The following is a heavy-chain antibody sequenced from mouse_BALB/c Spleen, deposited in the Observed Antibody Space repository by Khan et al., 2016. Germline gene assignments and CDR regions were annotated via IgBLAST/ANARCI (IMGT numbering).Heavy chain of an antibody. CDR3: ARENNRYYFDY. CDR2: INSNGAST. CDR1: GFTFSTYG. D-gene: IGHD2-14*01. J-gene: IGHJ2*01. Sequence: EVELVESGGGLVQPGGSLKLSCAASGFTFSTYGMSWVRQTPDKRLELVATINSNGASTYYPDSVKGRFTIYRDNAKNTLYLQMSRLKSEYTAMYYWARENNRYYFDYWGQGTTLTVSS. V-gene: IGHV5-6-3*01.